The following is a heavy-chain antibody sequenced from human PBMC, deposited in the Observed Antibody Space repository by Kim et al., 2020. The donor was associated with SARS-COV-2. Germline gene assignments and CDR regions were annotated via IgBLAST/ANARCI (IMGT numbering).Heavy chain of an antibody. Sequence: GEQIYAQKFQGRGTMTEDTSTDTAYMELSSLRSEDTAVYYCATDLVGAILWGQGTLVTVSS. CDR2: GEQ. V-gene: IGHV1-24*01. J-gene: IGHJ4*02. D-gene: IGHD1-26*01. CDR3: ATDLVGAIL.